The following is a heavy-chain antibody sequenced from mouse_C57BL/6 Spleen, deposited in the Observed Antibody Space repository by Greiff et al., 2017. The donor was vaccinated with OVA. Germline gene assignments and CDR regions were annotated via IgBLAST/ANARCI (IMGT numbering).Heavy chain of an antibody. CDR3: ARHRVLPGYAMDY. J-gene: IGHJ4*01. CDR2: IWSDGST. CDR1: GFSLTSYG. D-gene: IGHD2-10*01. Sequence: QVQLKQSGPGLVAPSQSLSITCTVSGFSLTSYGVHWVRQPPGKGLEWLVVIWSDGSTTYNSALKSRLSISKDNSKSQVFLKMNSLQTDDTAMYYCARHRVLPGYAMDYWGQGTSVTVSS. V-gene: IGHV2-6-1*01.